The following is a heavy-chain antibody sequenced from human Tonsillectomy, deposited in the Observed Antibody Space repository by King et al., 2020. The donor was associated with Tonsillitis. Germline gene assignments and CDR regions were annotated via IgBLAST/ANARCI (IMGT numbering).Heavy chain of an antibody. Sequence: VQLQASGPGLVKSSETLSLTCTVSGGSISSYYWSWIRQPPGKGLEWIGYIYYSGSTNYNPSLKRRVTISVDTSKNQFSLKLSSVPAADTAVYYCARDTGSFLDYGGQGTLVTVSS. D-gene: IGHD1-26*01. J-gene: IGHJ4*02. CDR2: IYYSGST. CDR3: ARDTGSFLDY. CDR1: GGSISSYY. V-gene: IGHV4-59*01.